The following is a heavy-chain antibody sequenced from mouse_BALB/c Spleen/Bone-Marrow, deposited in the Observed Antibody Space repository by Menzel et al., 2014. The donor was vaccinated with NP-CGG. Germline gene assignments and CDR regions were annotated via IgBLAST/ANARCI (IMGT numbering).Heavy chain of an antibody. CDR2: ILPGSGTT. V-gene: IGHV1-9*01. CDR3: ARGTYRYYFDY. Sequence: VQLQQSGAGLMKPGASVKISCKATGYTFSSYWIEWVKQRPGHGLEWIGEILPGSGTTNYNEKFKGKATFTADTSSNTAYMQLSSLTSEDSAVYYCARGTYRYYFDYWGQGTTLTVSS. CDR1: GYTFSSYW. J-gene: IGHJ2*01. D-gene: IGHD2-14*01.